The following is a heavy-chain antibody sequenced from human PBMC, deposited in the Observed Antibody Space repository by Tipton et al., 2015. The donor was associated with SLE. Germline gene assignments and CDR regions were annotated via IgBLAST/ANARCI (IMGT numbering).Heavy chain of an antibody. V-gene: IGHV3-30*04. CDR2: ISYDGSNK. Sequence: SLRLSCAASGFTFSSYVMHWVRQTPGKGLEWVAAISYDGSNKYYADSVKGRFTISRDNSKNTLYLQMNSPRAEDTAVYYCAGWVGYCSGGTCFYWGQGTLVTVSS. D-gene: IGHD2-15*01. J-gene: IGHJ4*02. CDR3: AGWVGYCSGGTCFY. CDR1: GFTFSSYV.